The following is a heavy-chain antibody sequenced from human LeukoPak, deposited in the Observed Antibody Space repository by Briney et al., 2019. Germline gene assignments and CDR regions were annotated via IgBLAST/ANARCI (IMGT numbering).Heavy chain of an antibody. CDR1: GYTFTSYG. J-gene: IGHJ4*02. Sequence: EASVKVTCKASGYTFTSYGISWVRQAPGQGRAWMGCTSAYNGNTNHAHKLQGRVTMTTDTSTSTDYMELRSLRSDDTAVYYCARDSPSNIVATIFDYWGQGTLVTVSS. V-gene: IGHV1-18*04. CDR2: TSAYNGNT. D-gene: IGHD5-12*01. CDR3: ARDSPSNIVATIFDY.